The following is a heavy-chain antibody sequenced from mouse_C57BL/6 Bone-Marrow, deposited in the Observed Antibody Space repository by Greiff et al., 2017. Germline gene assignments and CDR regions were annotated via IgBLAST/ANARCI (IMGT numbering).Heavy chain of an antibody. J-gene: IGHJ3*01. Sequence: QVQLQQSGAELVRPGTSVKVSCKAFGYPFTHYLIEWVKPRPGQGLEWIGVINPGSGGTNYNEKFKGKETRAADKSSTPAYMQLSSLTSEDSAVYCCARWNPWFAYWGQGTRVTVSA. CDR1: GYPFTHYL. CDR3: ARWNPWFAY. V-gene: IGHV1-54*01. CDR2: INPGSGGT.